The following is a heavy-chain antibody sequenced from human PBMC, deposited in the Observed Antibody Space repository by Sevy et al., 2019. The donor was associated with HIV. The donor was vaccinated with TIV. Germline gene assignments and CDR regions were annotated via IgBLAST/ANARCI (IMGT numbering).Heavy chain of an antibody. CDR2: IRNKAYDGTT. Sequence: GGSLRLSCKASGFTFGDYAMSWFRQAPGKGLEWVGFIRNKAYDGTTEYAASVKGRFTISRDDSQSIAYLQMNSLKTEDTAVYYCTRDPTEGIAVARNWYDPWGQGTLVTVS. CDR1: GFTFGDYA. CDR3: TRDPTEGIAVARNWYDP. J-gene: IGHJ5*02. D-gene: IGHD6-19*01. V-gene: IGHV3-49*03.